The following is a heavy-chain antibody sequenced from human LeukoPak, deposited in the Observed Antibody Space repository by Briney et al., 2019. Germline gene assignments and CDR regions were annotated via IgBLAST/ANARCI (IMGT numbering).Heavy chain of an antibody. CDR1: GFTFSSYS. Sequence: PGGSLRLSCTASGFTFSSYSMNWVRQAPGKGLERVSYISTSSSTIYNADSVKGRFTISRDDAKNSLYLQMNSVRVEDTAVYYCARDPPSGGFDSWGQGTLVTVSS. CDR2: ISTSSSTI. D-gene: IGHD3-16*01. V-gene: IGHV3-48*01. J-gene: IGHJ4*02. CDR3: ARDPPSGGFDS.